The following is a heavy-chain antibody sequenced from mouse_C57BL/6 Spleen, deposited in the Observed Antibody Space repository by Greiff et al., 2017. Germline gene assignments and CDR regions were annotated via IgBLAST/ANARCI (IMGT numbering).Heavy chain of an antibody. V-gene: IGHV1-18*01. CDR3: ARSPIGYAMDY. CDR2: INPNNGGT. Sequence: EVQRVESGPELVKPGASVKIPCKASGYTFTDYNMDWVKQSHGKSLEWIGDINPNNGGTIYNQKFKGKATLTVDKSSSTAYMELRSLTSEDTAVYYCARSPIGYAMDYWGQGTSVTVSS. J-gene: IGHJ4*01. CDR1: GYTFTDYN.